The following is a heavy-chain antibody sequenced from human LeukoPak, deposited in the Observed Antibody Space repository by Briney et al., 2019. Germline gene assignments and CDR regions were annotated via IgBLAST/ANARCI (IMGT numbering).Heavy chain of an antibody. CDR1: GFTFNSYA. V-gene: IGHV3-23*01. CDR3: VKGNTNYYYYYMDV. D-gene: IGHD2-2*01. Sequence: GGSLRLSCAASGFTFNSYAMNWVRQAPGKGLEWVSSIISNSGGSTSYADSVKGRFTISTDNSKNTLYLQMNSLRAEDTAVYYCVKGNTNYYYYYMDVWGKGTTVTVSS. CDR2: IISNSGGST. J-gene: IGHJ6*03.